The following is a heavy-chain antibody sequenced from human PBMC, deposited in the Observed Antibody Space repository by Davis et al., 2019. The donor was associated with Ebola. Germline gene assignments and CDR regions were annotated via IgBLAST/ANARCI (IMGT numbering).Heavy chain of an antibody. V-gene: IGHV3-66*02. D-gene: IGHD1-7*01. CDR1: GITVSFNY. J-gene: IGHJ4*02. Sequence: GESLKISCAASGITVSFNYMTWVRQAPGKGLEWVSILYSGAGGSTYYADSVKGRFTISRDNSKNTLYLQMNSLRAEDTAVYYCAKVELRGYWGQGTLVTVSS. CDR3: AKVELRGY. CDR2: LYSGAGGST.